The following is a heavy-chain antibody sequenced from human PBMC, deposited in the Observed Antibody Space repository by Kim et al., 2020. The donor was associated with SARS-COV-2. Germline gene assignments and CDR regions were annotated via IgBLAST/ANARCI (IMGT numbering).Heavy chain of an antibody. Sequence: GGSLRLSCAASGFTFNSYWMHWVRQAPGKGLEWVANIKQDGSEKYYVDSVKGRFTISRDNAKNSLYLQMNSLRAEDTAVYYCARRGDSGSYYIDWGQGTLFTVSS. J-gene: IGHJ4*02. V-gene: IGHV3-7*01. CDR1: GFTFNSYW. CDR3: ARRGDSGSYYID. D-gene: IGHD3-10*01. CDR2: IKQDGSEK.